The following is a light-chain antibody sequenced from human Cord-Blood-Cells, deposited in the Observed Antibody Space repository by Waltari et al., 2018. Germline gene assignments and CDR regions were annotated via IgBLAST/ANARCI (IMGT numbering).Light chain of an antibody. Sequence: SSELTQDPAVSVALGQTVRITCQGDSLRSYYASWYQQKPGQAPGLVIYGKNNRPAGIPDRFSGSSSGNTASLTITGAQAEDEADYYCNSRDSSGTVVFGGGTKLTVL. CDR2: GKN. CDR3: NSRDSSGTVV. V-gene: IGLV3-19*01. CDR1: SLRSYY. J-gene: IGLJ2*01.